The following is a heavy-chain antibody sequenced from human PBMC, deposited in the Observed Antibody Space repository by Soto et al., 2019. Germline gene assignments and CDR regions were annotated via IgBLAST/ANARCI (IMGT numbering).Heavy chain of an antibody. J-gene: IGHJ5*02. V-gene: IGHV1-18*04. CDR1: GYTFTSYG. D-gene: IGHD6-19*01. CDR2: ISAYNGNT. Sequence: ASVKVSCKASGYTFTSYGISWVRQAPGQGLEWMGWISAYNGNTNYAQKLQGRVTMTTDTSTSTAYMELRSLRSDDTAVYYCAGVKYSSGWYWWFDPWGQGTRVTVAS. CDR3: AGVKYSSGWYWWFDP.